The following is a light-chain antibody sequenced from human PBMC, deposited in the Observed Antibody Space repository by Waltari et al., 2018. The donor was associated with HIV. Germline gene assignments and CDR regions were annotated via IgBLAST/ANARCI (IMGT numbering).Light chain of an antibody. V-gene: IGLV3-19*01. Sequence: SSELTQDPAVSVALGQTVSTTCHGDSLRTYFPSCYKQKTGQPPLLVMYGKGHRPSGIPDRFSGSNSGNTATLTITGAQAEDEADYYCNSRDNSVDLLVLGGGTKLTVL. CDR3: NSRDNSVDLLV. J-gene: IGLJ3*02. CDR2: GKG. CDR1: SLRTYF.